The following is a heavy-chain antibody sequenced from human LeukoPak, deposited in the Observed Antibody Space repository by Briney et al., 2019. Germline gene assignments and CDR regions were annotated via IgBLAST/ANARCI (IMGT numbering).Heavy chain of an antibody. Sequence: PSETLSLTCTVSGGSISSYYWSWIRQPPGKGLEWIGYIYYSGSTNYNPSLKGRVTISVDTSKNQFSLKLSSVTAADTAVYYCARMPTVTTALDYWGQGTLVTVSS. CDR2: IYYSGST. D-gene: IGHD4-17*01. CDR3: ARMPTVTTALDY. CDR1: GGSISSYY. J-gene: IGHJ4*02. V-gene: IGHV4-59*01.